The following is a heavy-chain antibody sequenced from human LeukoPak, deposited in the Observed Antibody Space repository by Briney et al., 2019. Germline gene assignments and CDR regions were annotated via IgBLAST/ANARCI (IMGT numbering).Heavy chain of an antibody. CDR3: AHRAGSGSYQSYFDY. Sequence: SGPTLLKPTQPLTLTCTFSGFSLSASEVGVGWIRQPPGKALEWLALIYWDEDKRYSPSLKSRLTITKDTSKNQVVLTMTNMDPVDTATYYCAHRAGSGSYQSYFDYWGQGTLVTVSS. J-gene: IGHJ4*02. D-gene: IGHD3-10*01. CDR2: IYWDEDK. V-gene: IGHV2-5*02. CDR1: GFSLSASEVG.